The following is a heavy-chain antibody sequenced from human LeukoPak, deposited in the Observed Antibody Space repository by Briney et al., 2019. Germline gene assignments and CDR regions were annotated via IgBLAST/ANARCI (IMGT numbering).Heavy chain of an antibody. J-gene: IGHJ5*02. D-gene: IGHD2-2*01. CDR2: INPYSGAT. V-gene: IGHV1-2*02. CDR1: GYSFTAHF. Sequence: ASVKVSCQTSGYSFTAHFIHWVRLAPGQGPLWMGWINPYSGATDYEERFRARVTLTSDTSINTVYMELNALTSDDTAVYYCARDVGGAIPWLDPWGQGTLVTVSS. CDR3: ARDVGGAIPWLDP.